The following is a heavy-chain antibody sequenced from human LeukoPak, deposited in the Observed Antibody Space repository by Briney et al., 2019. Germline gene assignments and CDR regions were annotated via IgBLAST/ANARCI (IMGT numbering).Heavy chain of an antibody. J-gene: IGHJ4*02. CDR2: VKQDGSEK. V-gene: IGHV3-7*01. CDR1: GFTFSNYW. CDR3: ARDDFQGSDY. Sequence: PGGSRRLSCAASGFTFSNYWMSWVRQAPGKGLEWVANVKQDGSEKYYVDSVKGRFTISRDNAKNSLYLQMISLRVEDTAVYYCARDDFQGSDYWGQGTLVTVSS. D-gene: IGHD2-21*02.